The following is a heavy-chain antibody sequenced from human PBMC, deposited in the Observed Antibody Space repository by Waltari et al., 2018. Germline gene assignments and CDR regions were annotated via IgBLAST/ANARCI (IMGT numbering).Heavy chain of an antibody. J-gene: IGHJ4*02. D-gene: IGHD3-16*01. CDR2: IYYSGST. CDR1: GGSSSCGGYS. CDR3: AREDLGQGLPFDY. V-gene: IGHV4-31*03. Sequence: QVQLQELGPGMAQPSQTLSLTSTVSGGSSSCGGYSWSWIRQHPGKGLEWIGYIYYSGSTYYNPSLRSRVTISVDTSKNQFSLKLSSVTAADTAVYYCAREDLGQGLPFDYWGQGTLVTVSS.